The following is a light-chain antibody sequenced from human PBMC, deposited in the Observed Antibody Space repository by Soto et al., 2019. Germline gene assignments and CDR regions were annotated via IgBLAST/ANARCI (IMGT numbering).Light chain of an antibody. CDR1: QTISNW. CDR2: DAA. V-gene: IGKV1-5*01. J-gene: IGKJ3*01. CDR3: QQYNSYAFT. Sequence: DIQMTQSPSTLSASVGDRDTITCRASQTISNWLAWYQQKPGKAPKLLIYDAARLESGVPSRFSSSGSGTEFTLTISSLQPDDFATYYCQQYNSYAFTFGPGTKVDIK.